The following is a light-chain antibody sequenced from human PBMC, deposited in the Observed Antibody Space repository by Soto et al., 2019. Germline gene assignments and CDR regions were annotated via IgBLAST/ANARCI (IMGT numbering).Light chain of an antibody. CDR1: ENVRTF. V-gene: IGKV3-11*01. CDR3: QQYNNWWT. CDR2: GAS. Sequence: EVVLTQSPATLSLSPGERATLSCRASENVRTFVDWYQQKPGQAPRLLIHGASNRATGIPARFSGSGSGTDFTLTISNLEPEDFAVYYCQQYNNWWTFGQGTKVDIK. J-gene: IGKJ1*01.